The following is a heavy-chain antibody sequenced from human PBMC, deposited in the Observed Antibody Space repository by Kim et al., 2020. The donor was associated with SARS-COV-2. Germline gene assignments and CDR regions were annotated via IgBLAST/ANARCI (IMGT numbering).Heavy chain of an antibody. J-gene: IGHJ4*01. V-gene: IGHV1-46*01. Sequence: ASVKVSCKASGYTFTDYYIYWVRQAPGQGLQLMGFINPSVVSPNYAQKFQGRVTMTSDTSTRTVYMELCSLTSEDTAVYYWAKSLIGANFNYLDEGTLVT. CDR2: INPSVVSP. CDR3: AKSLIGANFNY. CDR1: GYTFTDYY. D-gene: IGHD3-22*01.